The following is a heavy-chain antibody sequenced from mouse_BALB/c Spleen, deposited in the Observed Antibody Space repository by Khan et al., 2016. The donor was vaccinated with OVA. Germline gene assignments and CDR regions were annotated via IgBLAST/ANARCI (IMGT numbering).Heavy chain of an antibody. CDR2: IIYTGYT. J-gene: IGHJ3*01. Sequence: VQLQQSGPSLVKPSQTLSLTCSVTGDSITSGYWHWIRNFPGNKLEYMGYIIYTGYTYYNPSLKSRISITRHTSKNQYYLQLSSVNDEDTATYYCASATYRDAFVYWGQGTLVTVSA. CDR1: GDSITSGY. V-gene: IGHV3-8*02. D-gene: IGHD2-12*01. CDR3: ASATYRDAFVY.